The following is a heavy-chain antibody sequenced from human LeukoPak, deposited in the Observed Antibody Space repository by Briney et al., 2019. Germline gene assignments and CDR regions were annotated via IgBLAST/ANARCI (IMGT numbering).Heavy chain of an antibody. D-gene: IGHD1-26*01. V-gene: IGHV4-59*01. CDR1: GGPISVDY. CDR3: ARGGSYYDY. Sequence: PSETLSLTCIVSGGPISVDYWNWIRQAPGKGLEWIGYIYYTGRTKYNPSLKSRVTISVDTSKNQFSLKLNSVTAADTAVYYCARGGSYYDYWGQGTLVTVSS. CDR2: IYYTGRT. J-gene: IGHJ4*02.